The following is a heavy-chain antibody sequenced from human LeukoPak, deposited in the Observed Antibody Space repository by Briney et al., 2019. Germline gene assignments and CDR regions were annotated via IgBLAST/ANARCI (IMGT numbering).Heavy chain of an antibody. CDR2: INPNSGGT. J-gene: IGHJ4*02. D-gene: IGHD5-18*01. Sequence: GASVKVSCKAFGYTFTSNYMHWVRQAPGQGLEWMGWINPNSGGTNYAQKFQGRVTMTRDTSISTAYMELSRLRSDDTAVYYCARAGIRAPRTWDTAMAPFDYWGQGTLVTVSS. V-gene: IGHV1-2*02. CDR1: GYTFTSNY. CDR3: ARAGIRAPRTWDTAMAPFDY.